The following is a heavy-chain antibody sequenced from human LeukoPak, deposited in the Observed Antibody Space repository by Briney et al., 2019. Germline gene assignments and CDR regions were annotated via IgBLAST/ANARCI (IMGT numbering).Heavy chain of an antibody. V-gene: IGHV1-69*05. D-gene: IGHD6-6*01. Sequence: SVRVSCKASGGTFSSYAISWVRQAPGQGLEWMGGIIPIFGTANYAQKFQGRVTMTRDTSTSTVYMELSSLRSDDTAVYYCARTAARRFDYWGQGTLVTVSS. CDR1: GGTFSSYA. J-gene: IGHJ4*02. CDR2: IIPIFGTA. CDR3: ARTAARRFDY.